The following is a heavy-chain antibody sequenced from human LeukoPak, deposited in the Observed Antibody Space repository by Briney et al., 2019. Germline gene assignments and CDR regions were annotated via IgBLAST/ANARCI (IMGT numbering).Heavy chain of an antibody. V-gene: IGHV3-23*05. CDR2: IGRSSSPT. CDR1: EITFSNYA. Sequence: PGGSLRLSCAASEITFSNYAISWVRQAPGKGLEWVAAIGRSSSPTYYADSVKGRFTISRDTSKNTLFLEMNSLRAEDTAVYYCAKVDPSVLGAFDVWGQGTMVTVSS. CDR3: AKVDPSVLGAFDV. J-gene: IGHJ3*01. D-gene: IGHD5-12*01.